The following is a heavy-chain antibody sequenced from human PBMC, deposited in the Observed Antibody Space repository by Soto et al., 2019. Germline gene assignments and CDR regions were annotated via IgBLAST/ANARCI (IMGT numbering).Heavy chain of an antibody. CDR2: IYYSGSP. D-gene: IGHD3-10*01. Sequence: QLQLQESGPGLVKPSETLSLTCTVSGGSISSSSYYWGCIRQPPGKGLEWIGSIYYSGSPYYNPSLKSRVTISVDTSKNQFSLKLSSVTAADTAVYYCARQAIYGSGSYSFYWGQGTLVTVSS. V-gene: IGHV4-39*01. J-gene: IGHJ4*02. CDR3: ARQAIYGSGSYSFY. CDR1: GGSISSSSYY.